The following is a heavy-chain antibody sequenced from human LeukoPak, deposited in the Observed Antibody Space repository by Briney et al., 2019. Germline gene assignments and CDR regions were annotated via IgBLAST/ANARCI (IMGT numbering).Heavy chain of an antibody. J-gene: IGHJ4*02. D-gene: IGHD3-22*01. CDR3: ARSGSTGYSLDY. CDR1: GYSFTGYF. V-gene: IGHV1-2*02. Sequence: ASVKVSCKASGYSFTGYFIHWVRQAPGQGLEWMGCIDPNSGDTKYAQKFRDRVSTPRDTSTRTAYMELSRLRSDDTAVYFCARSGSTGYSLDYWGQGTLVTVSS. CDR2: IDPNSGDT.